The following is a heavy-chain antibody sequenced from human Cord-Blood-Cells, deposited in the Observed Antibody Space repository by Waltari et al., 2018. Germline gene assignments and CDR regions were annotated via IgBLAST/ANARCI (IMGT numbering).Heavy chain of an antibody. CDR3: ARLGGAARYYYYYYMDV. D-gene: IGHD6-6*01. J-gene: IGHJ6*03. CDR2: IYYSGSP. V-gene: IGHV4-39*01. CDR1: GGSLSSSSYY. Sequence: QLQLQESGPGLVKPSETLSLTCTVSGGSLSSSSYYWGWIRQPPGKGLEWIGSIYYSGSPYYNPSLKSRVTISVDTSKNQFSLKLSSVTATDTAVYYCARLGGAARYYYYYYMDVWGKGTTVTVSS.